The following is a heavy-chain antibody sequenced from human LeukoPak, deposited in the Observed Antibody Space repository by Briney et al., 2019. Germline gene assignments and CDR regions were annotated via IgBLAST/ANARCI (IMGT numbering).Heavy chain of an antibody. D-gene: IGHD2-2*02. V-gene: IGHV3-48*01. J-gene: IGHJ4*02. CDR2: ISSSSSTI. CDR1: GFTFRSYS. CDR3: ASEWGVKPVVVPAAIPS. Sequence: GGSLRLSCAASGFTFRSYSMNWVRQAPGKGLEWVSYISSSSSTIYYADSVKGRFTISRDNAKNSLYLQMNSLRAEDTAVYYCASEWGVKPVVVPAAIPSWGQGTLVTVSS.